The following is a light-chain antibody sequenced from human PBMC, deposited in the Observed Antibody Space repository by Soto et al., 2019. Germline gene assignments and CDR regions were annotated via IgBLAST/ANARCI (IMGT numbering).Light chain of an antibody. CDR2: DAS. J-gene: IGKJ3*01. CDR1: HDIINP. Sequence: DIQMTQSPSSLSASVGDRVTITCQASHDIINPLNWYQQKPGKAPKLLIYDASKLEIVVPSRFSGSGSGTDFSFTISSLQPEDIATYYCQQYDDFPLFGPGTKVEIK. CDR3: QQYDDFPL. V-gene: IGKV1-33*01.